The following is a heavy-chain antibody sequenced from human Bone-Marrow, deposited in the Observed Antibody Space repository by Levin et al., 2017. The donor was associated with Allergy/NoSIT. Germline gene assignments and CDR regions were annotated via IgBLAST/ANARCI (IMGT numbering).Heavy chain of an antibody. CDR3: ARAHPSRNPSTVTANWFDP. J-gene: IGHJ5*02. CDR2: INPNSGGT. V-gene: IGHV1-2*06. Sequence: GESLKISCKASGYTFTGYYMHWVRQAPGQGLEWMGRINPNSGGTNYAQKFQGRVTMTRDTSISTAYMELSRLRSDDTAVYYCARAHPSRNPSTVTANWFDPWGQGTLVTVSS. D-gene: IGHD4-17*01. CDR1: GYTFTGYY.